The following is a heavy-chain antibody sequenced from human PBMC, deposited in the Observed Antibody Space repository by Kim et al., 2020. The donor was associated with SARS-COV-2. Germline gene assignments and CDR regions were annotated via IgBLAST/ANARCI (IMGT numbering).Heavy chain of an antibody. J-gene: IGHJ4*02. Sequence: GGSLRLSCAASGFTFSSHWMSWVRQAPGKVLELVANIKQDGSEKNYVDDVKGRFTISRDNAKNSLYLHMNSLRAEDTAVYYCARDFTSSWSGLFDYWGQGKLVTVAS. CDR2: IKQDGSEK. CDR3: ARDFTSSWSGLFDY. V-gene: IGHV3-7*01. CDR1: GFTFSSHW. D-gene: IGHD6-13*01.